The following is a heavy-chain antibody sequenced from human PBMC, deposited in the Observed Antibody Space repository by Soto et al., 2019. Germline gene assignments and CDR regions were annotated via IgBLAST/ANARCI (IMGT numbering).Heavy chain of an antibody. CDR3: ARHSSGWIGGAFDI. Sequence: QLQLQESGPGLVKPSETLSLTCIVSGDSMSSGSFYWGWIRQPPGKGLEWIGTIYYSGSTYYNPSLKSRVTISVDTSKNRFSLKLSSVTAADTAVYYCARHSSGWIGGAFDIWGQGTMVTVSS. V-gene: IGHV4-39*01. CDR2: IYYSGST. CDR1: GDSMSSGSFY. J-gene: IGHJ3*02. D-gene: IGHD6-19*01.